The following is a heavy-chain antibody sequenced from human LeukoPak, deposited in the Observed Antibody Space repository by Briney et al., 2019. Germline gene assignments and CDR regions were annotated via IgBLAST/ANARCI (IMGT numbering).Heavy chain of an antibody. CDR3: ARVSVANFDY. CDR1: GGSTSSYY. D-gene: IGHD2-21*01. CDR2: IYYSGST. Sequence: SETLSLTCTVSGGSTSSYYWSWIRQPPGKGLEWIGYIYYSGSTNYNPSLKSRVTISVDTSKNQFSLKLSSVTAADTAVYYCARVSVANFDYWGQGTLVTVSS. V-gene: IGHV4-59*12. J-gene: IGHJ4*02.